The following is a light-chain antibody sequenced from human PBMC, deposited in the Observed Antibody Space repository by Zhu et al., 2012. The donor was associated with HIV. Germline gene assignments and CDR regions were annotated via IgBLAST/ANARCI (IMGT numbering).Light chain of an antibody. CDR3: QQYGTLVT. J-gene: IGKJ2*01. Sequence: EIVLTQSPGSLSLSPEERATPSCRASQSVRSNYLAWYQQKPGQAPRLLIYGASSRATGIPDRFSGSGSGTDFSLTISRLEPEDFAIYYCQQYGTLVTFGQGTKVEIK. CDR1: QSVRSNY. CDR2: GAS. V-gene: IGKV3-20*01.